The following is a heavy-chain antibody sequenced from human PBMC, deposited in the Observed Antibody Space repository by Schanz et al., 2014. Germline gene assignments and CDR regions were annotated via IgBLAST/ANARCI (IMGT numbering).Heavy chain of an antibody. CDR2: IGTSGGT. CDR3: AKAADWPVTRFDP. V-gene: IGHV3-23*04. Sequence: EVQLVESGGGLVQPGGSLRLSCAASGFSFSRYSFNWVRQAPGKGLEWVSTIGTSGGTNYAESVKGRFTISRDNSKNTLYLQMSSLRADDTAVYYCAKAADWPVTRFDPWGQGTLVTVSS. CDR1: GFSFSRYS. D-gene: IGHD3-9*01. J-gene: IGHJ5*02.